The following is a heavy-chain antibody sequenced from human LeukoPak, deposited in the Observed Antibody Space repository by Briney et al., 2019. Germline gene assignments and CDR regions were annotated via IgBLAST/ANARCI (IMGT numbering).Heavy chain of an antibody. CDR1: GFTFSSYG. CDR3: ARAGDASDI. CDR2: IWYDGSDK. J-gene: IGHJ3*02. V-gene: IGHV3-33*01. Sequence: GGSLRLSCAASGFTFSSYGMHWVRQAPGKGLEWVAVIWYDGSDKYYTDSVKGRFTISRDNSKNTLYLQMNSLRAEDMAIYYCARAGDASDIWGQGTMVTVSS.